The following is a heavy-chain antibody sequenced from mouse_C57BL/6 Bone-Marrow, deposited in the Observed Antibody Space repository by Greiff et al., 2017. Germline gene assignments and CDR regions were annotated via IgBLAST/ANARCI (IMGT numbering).Heavy chain of an antibody. Sequence: VQLQQSGAELVKPGASVKMSCKASGYTFTTYPIEWMQQNHGKSLEWIGNFHPYNDDTKYNEKFKGKATLTVEKSTSTVYVEISRLTYDDSAFYYCARGGNYGGYYFDYWGQGTTLTVSS. CDR2: FHPYNDDT. CDR1: GYTFTTYP. V-gene: IGHV1-47*01. J-gene: IGHJ2*01. CDR3: ARGGNYGGYYFDY. D-gene: IGHD2-1*01.